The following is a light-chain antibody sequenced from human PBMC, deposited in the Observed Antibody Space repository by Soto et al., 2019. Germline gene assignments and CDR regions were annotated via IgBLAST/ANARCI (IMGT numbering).Light chain of an antibody. J-gene: IGKJ4*01. Sequence: DVQMTQSPSSLSASVGDRVTITCRASQDINNYLAWFQQKPGQAPKSLIYAASSLQSGVPSNFSGSGSGTDFTLTISSLQPEDFATYYCHQYQNYPVTFGGGTKVEIK. CDR3: HQYQNYPVT. CDR1: QDINNY. CDR2: AAS. V-gene: IGKV1-16*02.